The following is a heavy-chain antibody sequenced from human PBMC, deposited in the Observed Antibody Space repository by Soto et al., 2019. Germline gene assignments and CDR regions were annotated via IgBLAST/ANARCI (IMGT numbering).Heavy chain of an antibody. CDR3: ATGEMRIFVY. Sequence: ATLSLTCTVSGGSISSSSYYWGWIRQPPGKGLEWIGSIYYSGSTYYNPSLKSRVTISVDTSKNQFSLKLSSVTAADTAVYYCATGEMRIFVYWGQGTLVTVSS. V-gene: IGHV4-39*01. J-gene: IGHJ4*02. CDR1: GGSISSSSYY. D-gene: IGHD2-15*01. CDR2: IYYSGST.